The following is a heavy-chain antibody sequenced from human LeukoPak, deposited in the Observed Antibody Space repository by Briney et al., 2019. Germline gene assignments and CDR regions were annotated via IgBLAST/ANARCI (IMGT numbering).Heavy chain of an antibody. J-gene: IGHJ4*02. CDR2: IGIDNGNT. V-gene: IGHV3-48*01. CDR1: GFKFSDYS. Sequence: PGGSLRLSCAASGFKFSDYSMNWVRQVPGKGLEWISYIGIDNGNTNYADSVKGRFTISGDKAKNSLYLQMNSLRVEDTAVYYCARDYKYAFDNWGQGTLVTVSS. D-gene: IGHD5-24*01. CDR3: ARDYKYAFDN.